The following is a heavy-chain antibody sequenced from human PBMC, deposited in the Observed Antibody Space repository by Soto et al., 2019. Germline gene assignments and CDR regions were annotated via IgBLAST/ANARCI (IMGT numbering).Heavy chain of an antibody. CDR2: IYSSGGT. D-gene: IGHD3-3*01. CDR1: GGAISGYY. CDR3: ERGQRFSDSFDT. V-gene: IGHV4-4*07. J-gene: IGHJ5*02. Sequence: SETLSLTCTVSGGAISGYYWTWIRQPAGKGLEWVGRIYSSGGTKYNPSLKSRVDMSLDMSKNQFSLRLNSVTAADTAVYYCERGQRFSDSFDTWGQGTLVTVSS.